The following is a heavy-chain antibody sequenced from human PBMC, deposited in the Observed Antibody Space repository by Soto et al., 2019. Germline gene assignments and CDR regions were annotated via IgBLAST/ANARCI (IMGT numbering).Heavy chain of an antibody. CDR2: ISDSGST. Sequence: QVQLQESSPGLVKPSGTLSLTCSVSGGSISSSNWWTWVRQSPGKGLEWIGEISDSGSTNYNPSLKSRVTISVDTSRNQFSLSLSSVTAADTAVYYCATWGIAVLGTRAEFWGQGTLVTVSS. D-gene: IGHD6-19*01. V-gene: IGHV4-4*02. J-gene: IGHJ4*02. CDR1: GGSISSSNW. CDR3: ATWGIAVLGTRAEF.